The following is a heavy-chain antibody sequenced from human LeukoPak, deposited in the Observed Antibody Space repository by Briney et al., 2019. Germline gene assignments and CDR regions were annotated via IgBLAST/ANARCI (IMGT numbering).Heavy chain of an antibody. CDR1: GFTFSDYY. J-gene: IGHJ3*02. CDR2: ISSSGSTI. Sequence: GGTLRLSCAASGFTFSDYYMSWIRQAPGKGLEWVSYISSSGSTIYYADSVKGRFTISRDNAKNSLYLQMNSLRAEDTAVYYCARAPDYGDFFDAFDIWGQGTMVTVSS. D-gene: IGHD4-17*01. V-gene: IGHV3-11*04. CDR3: ARAPDYGDFFDAFDI.